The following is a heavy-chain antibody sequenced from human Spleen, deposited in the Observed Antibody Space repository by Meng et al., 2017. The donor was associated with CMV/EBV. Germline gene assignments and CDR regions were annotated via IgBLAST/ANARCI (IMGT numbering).Heavy chain of an antibody. V-gene: IGHV3-21*04. D-gene: IGHD3/OR15-3a*01. CDR2: ISSSSSYI. Sequence: GESLKISCAASGFTFSSYSMNWVRQAPGKGLEWVSSISSSSSYIYYADSVKGRFTISRDNGKDSVFLQMNSLRTEDTALYYCAKDVRRTGTYYFYFSMDVWGQGTTVTVSS. J-gene: IGHJ6*02. CDR1: GFTFSSYS. CDR3: AKDVRRTGTYYFYFSMDV.